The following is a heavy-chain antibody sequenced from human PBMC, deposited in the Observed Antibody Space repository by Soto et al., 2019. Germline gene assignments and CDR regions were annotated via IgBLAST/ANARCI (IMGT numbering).Heavy chain of an antibody. J-gene: IGHJ4*02. V-gene: IGHV5-10-1*01. CDR3: ARHTPMVRGVTVFDY. D-gene: IGHD3-10*01. CDR1: GYSFTSYW. CDR2: IDPSDSYT. Sequence: PGESLKISCKGSGYSFTSYWISWVRQMPGKGLEWMGRIDPSDSYTNYSPSFQGHVTISADKSISTAYLQWSSLKASDTAMYYCARHTPMVRGVTVFDYWGQGTLVTVSS.